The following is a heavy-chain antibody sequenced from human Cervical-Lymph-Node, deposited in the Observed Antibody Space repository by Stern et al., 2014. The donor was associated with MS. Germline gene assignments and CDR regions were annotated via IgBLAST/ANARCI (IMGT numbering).Heavy chain of an antibody. CDR2: IWYDGNKK. D-gene: IGHD1-7*01. Sequence: QVQLVQSGGGVVQPGRSLRLSCAASGFTFSNYGMHWVRQAPGKGLEWLAVIWYDGNKKYYADSVKGRFTISRDNSKNTLFLQMSSLIAEDTALYYCARGNWNYEGMGYWGQGTLVTVSS. J-gene: IGHJ4*02. V-gene: IGHV3-33*01. CDR3: ARGNWNYEGMGY. CDR1: GFTFSNYG.